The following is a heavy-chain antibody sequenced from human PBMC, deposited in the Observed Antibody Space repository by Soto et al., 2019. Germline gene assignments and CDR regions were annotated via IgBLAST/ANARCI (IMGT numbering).Heavy chain of an antibody. CDR2: IHSSGST. CDR3: ARDQGVAAAGITWFDP. D-gene: IGHD6-13*01. V-gene: IGHV4-4*07. CDR1: GGSMNSYH. J-gene: IGHJ5*02. Sequence: PSETLSLTCTVSGGSMNSYHWSWIRQPAGKGLEWIGHIHSSGSTNYNPSLKSRVTMSVDTSKNQFSLRLMSVTAADTAVYYCARDQGVAAAGITWFDPWGQGSLVTAPQ.